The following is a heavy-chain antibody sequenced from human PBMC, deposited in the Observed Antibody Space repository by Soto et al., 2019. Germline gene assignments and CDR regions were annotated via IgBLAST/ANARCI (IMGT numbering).Heavy chain of an antibody. J-gene: IGHJ5*02. V-gene: IGHV3-48*02. CDR3: ARRARIGAHLCLRFDL. CDR2: ISSSSSTI. D-gene: IGHD3-16*01. CDR1: GFTFSSYS. Sequence: GGSLRLSCAASGFTFSSYSMNWVRQAPGKGLEWVSYISSSSSTIYYADSVKGRFTISRDNAKNSLYLQMNSLRDEDTAVYYCARRARIGAHLCLRFDLWGQGSLVTVSS.